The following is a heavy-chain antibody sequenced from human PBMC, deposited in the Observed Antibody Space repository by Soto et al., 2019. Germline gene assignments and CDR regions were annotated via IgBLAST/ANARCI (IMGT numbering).Heavy chain of an antibody. D-gene: IGHD4-4*01. CDR1: ACTVISNG. CDR3: AKDRQYPRDYFHY. CDR2: TSPNGRGI. J-gene: IGHJ4*02. Sequence: TLRRPCAVSACTVISNGLNFFRHPAFKWLEWVSCTSPNGRGIWYADSVKGRFTISRDICRNTAFLQMDSLRAEDTAVYYCAKDRQYPRDYFHYWGQGTLGTVSS. V-gene: IGHV3-23*01.